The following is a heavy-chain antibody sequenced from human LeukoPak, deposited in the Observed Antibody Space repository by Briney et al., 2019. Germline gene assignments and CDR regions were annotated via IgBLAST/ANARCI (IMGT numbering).Heavy chain of an antibody. CDR2: IKQDGSEK. V-gene: IGHV3-7*01. D-gene: IGHD2-2*01. CDR3: GRDLGFKGTSRY. Sequence: ETLSLTCTVSGGSISSGGYYWSWIRQAPGKGLEWVANIKQDGSEKYYVDSVKGRFTISRDNAKNSLYLQMNSLRAEDTAVYYCGRDLGFKGTSRYWGQGTLVTVSS. CDR1: GGSISSGGYY. J-gene: IGHJ4*02.